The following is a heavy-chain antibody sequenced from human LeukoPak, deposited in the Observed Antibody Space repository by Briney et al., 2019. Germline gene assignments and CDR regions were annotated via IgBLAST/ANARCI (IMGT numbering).Heavy chain of an antibody. CDR1: GYTFTSYY. J-gene: IGHJ4*02. CDR2: INPSGGST. Sequence: GASVKVSCKASGYTFTSYYMHWVRQAPGQGLEWMGIINPSGGSTSYAQKFQGRVTMTRDTSTSTVYMELSSLRSEDTAVYYCASPGEKDYYLDYWGQGTLVTVSS. D-gene: IGHD3-16*01. CDR3: ASPGEKDYYLDY. V-gene: IGHV1-46*01.